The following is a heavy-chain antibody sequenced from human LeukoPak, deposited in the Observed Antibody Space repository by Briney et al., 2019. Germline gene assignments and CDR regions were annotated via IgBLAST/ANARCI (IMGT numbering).Heavy chain of an antibody. CDR2: IIPIFGTA. CDR1: GGTFSSYA. J-gene: IGHJ5*02. CDR3: ARVIGSGWYNWFDP. Sequence: SVKVSCKASGGTFSSYAISWVRQAPGQGLEWMGRIIPIFGTANYAQKFQGRVTITTDESTSTAYMELSSLRSEDTAVYYCARVIGSGWYNWFDPWGQGTLVTVSS. D-gene: IGHD6-19*01. V-gene: IGHV1-69*05.